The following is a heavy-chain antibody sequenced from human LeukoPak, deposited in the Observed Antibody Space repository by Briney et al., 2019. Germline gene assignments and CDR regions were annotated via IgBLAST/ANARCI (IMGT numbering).Heavy chain of an antibody. CDR1: GFTFGSYE. Sequence: GGSLRLSCAASGFTFGSYEMNWVRQAPGKGLEWVSYISSSGSTIYYADSVKGRFTISRDNAKNSLYLQMNSLRAEDTAVYYCAKDRAVAYDYWGQGTLVTVSS. CDR2: ISSSGSTI. V-gene: IGHV3-48*03. J-gene: IGHJ4*02. D-gene: IGHD6-19*01. CDR3: AKDRAVAYDY.